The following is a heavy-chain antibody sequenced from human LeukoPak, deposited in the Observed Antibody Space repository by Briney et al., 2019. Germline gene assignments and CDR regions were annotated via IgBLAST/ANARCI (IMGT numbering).Heavy chain of an antibody. V-gene: IGHV3-33*01. CDR3: ARDQVPFWSGYPDY. J-gene: IGHJ4*02. CDR1: GFTFSHYG. Sequence: GGSLRLSCAGSGFTFSHYGIYWVRQAPGKGLEWVAAIWYDGSKQLYRDAVKGRFTISRDDSKNTVFLQMNSLRAEDTAVYYCARDQVPFWSGYPDYWGQGTLVTVSS. CDR2: IWYDGSKQ. D-gene: IGHD3-3*01.